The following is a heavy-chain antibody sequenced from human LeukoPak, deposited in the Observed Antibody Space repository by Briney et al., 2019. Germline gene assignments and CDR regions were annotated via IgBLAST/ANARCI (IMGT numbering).Heavy chain of an antibody. J-gene: IGHJ6*02. D-gene: IGHD5-18*01. CDR1: GGSISSYY. CDR2: IYTSGST. CDR3: ARVGDTAMVRGYYYYYGMDV. Sequence: SETLSLTCTVSGGSISSYYWSWIRQPAGKGLEWIGRIYTSGSTNYSPSLKSRVTMSVDTSKNQFSLKLSSVTAADTAVYYCARVGDTAMVRGYYYYYGMDVWGQGTTVTVSS. V-gene: IGHV4-4*07.